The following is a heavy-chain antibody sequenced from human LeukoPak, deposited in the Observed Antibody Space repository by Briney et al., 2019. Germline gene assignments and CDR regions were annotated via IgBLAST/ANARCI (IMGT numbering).Heavy chain of an antibody. Sequence: ASVKVSCKASGYTFTSYYVHWVRQAPGQGLEWMGRIYPAGGGTNYVQKFQGRVTVTRDMSTSTVYMELSSLRSEDTAIYYCARVSSPDDYGYVNSWGQGTLVTVSS. V-gene: IGHV1-46*01. CDR3: ARVSSPDDYGYVNS. J-gene: IGHJ4*02. D-gene: IGHD4-17*01. CDR2: IYPAGGGT. CDR1: GYTFTSYY.